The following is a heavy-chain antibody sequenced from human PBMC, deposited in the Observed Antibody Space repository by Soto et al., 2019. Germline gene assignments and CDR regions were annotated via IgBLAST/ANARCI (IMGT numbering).Heavy chain of an antibody. V-gene: IGHV4-39*01. CDR3: AKQSGYNYGHVDY. J-gene: IGHJ4*02. Sequence: SETLSLTCTVSGGSISSSSYYWGWIRQPPGKGLEWIGSIYHSGSTYYNPSLKSRITISVDTSKNKFSLKLSSVTAADTAVYYCAKQSGYNYGHVDYWGQGTLVTVS. CDR2: IYHSGST. D-gene: IGHD5-18*01. CDR1: GGSISSSSYY.